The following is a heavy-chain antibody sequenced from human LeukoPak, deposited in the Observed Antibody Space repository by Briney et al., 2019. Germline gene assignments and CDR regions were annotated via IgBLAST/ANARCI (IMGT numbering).Heavy chain of an antibody. D-gene: IGHD3-10*01. CDR1: GFTFSLYG. J-gene: IGHJ4*02. CDR3: AKGDPYGSGSYPVDY. Sequence: GGSLRLSCAASGFTFSLYGMHWVRQASGKGLEWVALISYDGGNKYYADSVKGRFTISRDNSKNTLFLQMNSLRAEDTAVYYCAKGDPYGSGSYPVDYWGQGTLVTVSS. CDR2: ISYDGGNK. V-gene: IGHV3-30*18.